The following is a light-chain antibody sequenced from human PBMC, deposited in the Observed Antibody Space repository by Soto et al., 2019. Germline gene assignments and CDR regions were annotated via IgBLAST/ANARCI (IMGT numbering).Light chain of an antibody. CDR2: ANT. V-gene: IGLV1-40*01. J-gene: IGLJ1*01. CDR1: SSNIGAGYD. CDR3: QSYDSSLSGYV. Sequence: SALTQPPSVSGAPGQRVTISCTGSSSNIGAGYDVHWYQQLPGTAPKLLIYANTNRPSGVPGRFSGSKSGTSASLAITGLQAEDEADYYCQSYDSSLSGYVFGTGTKVT.